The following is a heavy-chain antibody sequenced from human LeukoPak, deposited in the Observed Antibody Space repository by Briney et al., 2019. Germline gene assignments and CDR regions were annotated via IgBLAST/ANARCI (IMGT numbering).Heavy chain of an antibody. D-gene: IGHD3-9*01. Sequence: GGSLRLSCAASGFTVSSNYMSWVRQAPGKGLEWVSVIYSGGSTYYADSVKGRFTISRDNSKNTLYLQMNSLRAEDTAVYYCARGVGYYDILTGYSSYYFDYWGQGTMVTVSS. CDR2: IYSGGST. J-gene: IGHJ4*03. CDR1: GFTVSSNY. V-gene: IGHV3-53*01. CDR3: ARGVGYYDILTGYSSYYFDY.